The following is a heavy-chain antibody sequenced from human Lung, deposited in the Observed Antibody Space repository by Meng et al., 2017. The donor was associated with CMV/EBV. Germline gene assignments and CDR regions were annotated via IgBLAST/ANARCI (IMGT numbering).Heavy chain of an antibody. CDR2: IYSSGNT. D-gene: IGHD1-14*01. Sequence: SCTVSGDSLRTSSYYWGWIRQAPGKGPEWIGSIYSSGNTYFKPSLKSRVSLSIETSKNQFSLRLSSVTAADTGVYYCARLYRLIHWGQGAQVTVSS. CDR3: ARLYRLIH. CDR1: GDSLRTSSYY. V-gene: IGHV4-39*01. J-gene: IGHJ4*01.